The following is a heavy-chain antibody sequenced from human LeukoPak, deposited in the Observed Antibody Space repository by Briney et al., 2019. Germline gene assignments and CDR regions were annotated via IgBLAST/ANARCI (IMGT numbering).Heavy chain of an antibody. CDR2: LSGSGGGT. Sequence: GGSLRLSCAVSGITLSNYGMSWVRQAPGKGLEWVAGLSGSGGGTNYADSVQGRFTTSRDNPKNTLYLQVNSLRAEDTAVYFCAKRGVVIRVFLVGFHKEAYYFDSWGQGALVTVSS. V-gene: IGHV3-23*01. D-gene: IGHD3-10*01. CDR3: AKRGVVIRVFLVGFHKEAYYFDS. J-gene: IGHJ4*02. CDR1: GITLSNYG.